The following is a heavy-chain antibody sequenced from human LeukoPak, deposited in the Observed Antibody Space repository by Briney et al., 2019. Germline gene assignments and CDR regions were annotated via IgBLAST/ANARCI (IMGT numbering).Heavy chain of an antibody. CDR1: GYTLTELS. Sequence: GASVKVSCKVSGYTLTELSMHWVRQAPGKGLEWMGGFDPEDGETIYAQKFQGRVTMTEDTSTDTAYMELSSLRSEDTAVYYCARGLGGDYYYGMDVWGQGTTVTVSS. J-gene: IGHJ6*02. CDR3: ARGLGGDYYYGMDV. V-gene: IGHV1-24*01. D-gene: IGHD2-21*01. CDR2: FDPEDGET.